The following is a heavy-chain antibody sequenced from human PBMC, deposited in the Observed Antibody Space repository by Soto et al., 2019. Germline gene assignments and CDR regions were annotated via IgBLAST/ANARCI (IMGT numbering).Heavy chain of an antibody. CDR1: GFTFSSYG. V-gene: IGHV3-30*03. D-gene: IGHD2-21*01. CDR2: ISYDGSVK. J-gene: IGHJ4*02. CDR3: AGEVASGY. Sequence: PGGSLRLSCTASGFTFSSYGMHWVRQAPGKGLEWVAVISYDGSVKYYADSVKGRLTISRDNSKNTLYLQMNSLRAEDTAVYYCAGEVASGYWGQGTLVTVSS.